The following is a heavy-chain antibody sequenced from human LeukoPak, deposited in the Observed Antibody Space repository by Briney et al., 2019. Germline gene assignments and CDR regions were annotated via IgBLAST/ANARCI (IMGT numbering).Heavy chain of an antibody. CDR2: IIPMIGTR. D-gene: IGHD3-10*01. Sequence: GASVKVSCKASGGLFSSYAITWVRQAPGQGLEWMGEIIPMIGTRNYAQKFQGRVTITADESTSTAYMELSSLRSEDTAVYYCARSSGGARTRLAGYFDYWGQGTLVTVSS. V-gene: IGHV1-69*13. J-gene: IGHJ4*02. CDR1: GGLFSSYA. CDR3: ARSSGGARTRLAGYFDY.